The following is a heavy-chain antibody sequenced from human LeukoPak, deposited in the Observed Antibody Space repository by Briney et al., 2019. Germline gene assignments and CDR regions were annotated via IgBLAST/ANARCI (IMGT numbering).Heavy chain of an antibody. V-gene: IGHV4-39*01. Sequence: SETLSLTCNVSGGSITRSSYYWGWIRQSPGMGLEWIGSIYYTGSTYYNQSLKSRVTISADTSNNEVSLKLTSVTAADTAIYYCAKIYYYDSSGPFDYWGQGTLVTVAS. J-gene: IGHJ4*02. CDR1: GGSITRSSYY. CDR3: AKIYYYDSSGPFDY. CDR2: IYYTGST. D-gene: IGHD3-22*01.